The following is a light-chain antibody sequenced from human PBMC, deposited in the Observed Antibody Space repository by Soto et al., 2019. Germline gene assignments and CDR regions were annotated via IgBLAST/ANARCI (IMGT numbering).Light chain of an antibody. Sequence: DIQMTQSPSSMSASVAERVSITCRASQSISSWLAWYQQKPGKAPKLLMFDTFSLESGVPSRFSGSRSGTEFTLTISSLQPDDYATYYCQQYNSYSPLTFGGGTKVVIK. J-gene: IGKJ4*01. V-gene: IGKV1-5*01. CDR2: DTF. CDR1: QSISSW. CDR3: QQYNSYSPLT.